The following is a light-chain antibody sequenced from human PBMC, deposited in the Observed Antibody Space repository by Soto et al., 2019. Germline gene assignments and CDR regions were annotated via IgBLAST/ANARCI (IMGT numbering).Light chain of an antibody. J-gene: IGLJ1*01. Sequence: SSELTQPPSVSVSPGQTASIPCSGDKLGDKYACWYQQRPGQSPVLVIYQDTKRPSGIPERFSGSNSGNTATLTISGTQAMDEGDYYCQVWDSSKAVFGTGTKVTVL. CDR1: KLGDKY. CDR3: QVWDSSKAV. V-gene: IGLV3-1*01. CDR2: QDT.